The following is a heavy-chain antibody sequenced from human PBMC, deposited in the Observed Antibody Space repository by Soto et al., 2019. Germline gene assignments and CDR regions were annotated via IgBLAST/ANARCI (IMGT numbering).Heavy chain of an antibody. Sequence: QVQLVESGGGVVQPGRSLRLSCAASGFTFSSYAMHWVRQAPGKGLEWVAVISYDGSNKYYADSVKGRFTISRDNSKNTLYLQMNSLRAEDTAVYYCARDIVVVPAAIVGYYYYYYGMDVWGQGTTVTVSS. CDR2: ISYDGSNK. V-gene: IGHV3-30-3*01. J-gene: IGHJ6*02. CDR3: ARDIVVVPAAIVGYYYYYYGMDV. D-gene: IGHD2-2*02. CDR1: GFTFSSYA.